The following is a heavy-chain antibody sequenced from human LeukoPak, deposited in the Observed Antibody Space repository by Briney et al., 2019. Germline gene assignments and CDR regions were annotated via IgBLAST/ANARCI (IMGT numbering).Heavy chain of an antibody. V-gene: IGHV3-30*18. J-gene: IGHJ4*02. Sequence: PGGSLRLSCAASGFTFSSFAMHWVRQAPGKGLEWVAVISNEGTNEFSADSVKGRFTISRGNSKKILYLQMNNLRTEDTAVYYCAKVGLGLCSSVNCPTGLHYWGRRTLVTVSS. CDR1: GFTFSSFA. D-gene: IGHD2-15*01. CDR3: AKVGLGLCSSVNCPTGLHY. CDR2: ISNEGTNE.